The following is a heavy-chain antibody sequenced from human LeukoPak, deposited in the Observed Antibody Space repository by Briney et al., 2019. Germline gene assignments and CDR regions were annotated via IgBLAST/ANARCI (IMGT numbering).Heavy chain of an antibody. D-gene: IGHD2-2*01. V-gene: IGHV1-18*01. CDR2: ISAYNGNT. CDR1: GYTFTSYG. CDR3: AASRTYQLLSVDP. J-gene: IGHJ5*02. Sequence: ASVKVSCKASGYTFTSYGISWVRQAPGQGLERMGWISAYNGNTNYAQKLQGRVTMTTDTSTSTAYMELRSLRSDDTAVYYCAASRTYQLLSVDPWGQGTLVTVSS.